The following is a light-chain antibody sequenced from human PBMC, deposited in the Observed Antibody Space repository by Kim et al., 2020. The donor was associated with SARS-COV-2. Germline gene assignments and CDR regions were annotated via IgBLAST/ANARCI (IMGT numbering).Light chain of an antibody. V-gene: IGLV2-14*03. Sequence: GQPITISCTGTSSDVGSHDYVSWYQQHPGKAPRLIIYDVTSRPSGISNRFSGSKSGNTASLTISGLQAEDEAHYYCSSYTSTRTVVFGGGTQLTFL. J-gene: IGLJ2*01. CDR2: DVT. CDR1: SSDVGSHDY. CDR3: SSYTSTRTVV.